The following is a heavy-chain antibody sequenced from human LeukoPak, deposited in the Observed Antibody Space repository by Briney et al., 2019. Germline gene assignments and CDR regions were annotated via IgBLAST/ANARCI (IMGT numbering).Heavy chain of an antibody. D-gene: IGHD4-17*01. V-gene: IGHV4-31*03. CDR1: GGSISSGGYY. J-gene: IGHJ4*02. Sequence: SETLSLACTVSGGSISSGGYYWSWIRQHPGKGLEFIGYIFYSGTTYYNPSLKSRVSISLDTSLNQFSLKVISVTAADTAVYYCARYGAPFDSWGQGTLVTVSS. CDR2: IFYSGTT. CDR3: ARYGAPFDS.